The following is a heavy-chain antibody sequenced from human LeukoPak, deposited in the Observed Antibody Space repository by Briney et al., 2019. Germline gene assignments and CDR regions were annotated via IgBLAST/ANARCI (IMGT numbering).Heavy chain of an antibody. CDR3: ARAVSSSGWYRYFDY. D-gene: IGHD6-19*01. Sequence: GGSLRLSCAASGFTFSSYAMSWVRQAPGKGLEWVSAISGSGGGTYYADSVKGRFTISRDNSQNTLYLQMNSLRAEDTAVYFCARAVSSSGWYRYFDYWGQGTLVTVSS. CDR2: ISGSGGGT. CDR1: GFTFSSYA. J-gene: IGHJ4*02. V-gene: IGHV3-23*01.